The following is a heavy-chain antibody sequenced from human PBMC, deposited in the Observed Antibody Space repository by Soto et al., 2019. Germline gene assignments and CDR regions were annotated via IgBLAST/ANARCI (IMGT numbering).Heavy chain of an antibody. Sequence: QVQLVESGGGVVQPGRSLRLSCAASGFTFSSYAMHWVRQAPGKGLEWVAVISYDGSNKYYADSVKGRFTISGDNSKNTLYLQMNSLRAEDTAVYYCARETGGMDVWGQGTTVTVSS. V-gene: IGHV3-30-3*01. CDR2: ISYDGSNK. D-gene: IGHD3-10*01. J-gene: IGHJ6*02. CDR3: ARETGGMDV. CDR1: GFTFSSYA.